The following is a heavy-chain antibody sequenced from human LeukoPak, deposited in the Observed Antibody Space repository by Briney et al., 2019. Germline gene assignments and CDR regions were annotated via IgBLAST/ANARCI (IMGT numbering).Heavy chain of an antibody. CDR1: GFTFTNYW. Sequence: PGGSLRLSCAASGFTFTNYWMHWVRQAPGKGLVWVSRVNSDESSTGYADSVKGRFTISRDNAKNTLYLQLNSLRAEDTALYYCTREASGSSDYWGQGTLVTVSS. D-gene: IGHD3-22*01. CDR2: VNSDESST. J-gene: IGHJ4*02. V-gene: IGHV3-74*01. CDR3: TREASGSSDY.